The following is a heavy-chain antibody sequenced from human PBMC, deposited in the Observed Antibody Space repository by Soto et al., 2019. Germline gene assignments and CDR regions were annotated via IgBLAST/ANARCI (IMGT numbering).Heavy chain of an antibody. D-gene: IGHD1-26*01. CDR1: GGSIRSYY. CDR2: IYTSGTT. Sequence: QVQLQESGPGLVKPSETLSLTCNVSGGSIRSYYWSWIRQPAGKALEWIGRIYTSGTTNYNPSLKSRATMLIDTSKNQFSLILSSVTAADTAVYYCVREGASGFGMDVWGQGTTVTVSS. V-gene: IGHV4-4*07. CDR3: VREGASGFGMDV. J-gene: IGHJ6*02.